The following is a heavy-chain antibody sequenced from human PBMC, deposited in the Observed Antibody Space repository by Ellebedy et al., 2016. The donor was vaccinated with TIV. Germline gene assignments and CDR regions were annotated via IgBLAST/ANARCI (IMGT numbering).Heavy chain of an antibody. CDR2: TYPGDSDT. CDR1: GYSFISYW. D-gene: IGHD6-19*01. Sequence: KVSCKGSGYSFISYWIGWVRQMPGKGLEWMGYTYPGDSDTRYSPSFQGQVTISVDKSISTAYLQWSSLKASDAAIYYCARGDRGSGWYWDKWGQGTLVTVSS. CDR3: ARGDRGSGWYWDK. V-gene: IGHV5-51*01. J-gene: IGHJ4*02.